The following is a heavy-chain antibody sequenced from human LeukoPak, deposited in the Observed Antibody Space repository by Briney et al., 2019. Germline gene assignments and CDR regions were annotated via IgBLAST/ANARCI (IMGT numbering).Heavy chain of an antibody. D-gene: IGHD3-22*01. CDR3: ARRYYYDSSGYNAFDI. Sequence: SETLSLTCTVSGGSISGYYWSWSRQPPGKGVEWIGNLYYMRGAWYKSSLKSRVTTSVDTSKNQFSLKLSSVTAADTAVYYCARRYYYDSSGYNAFDIWGQGTMVTVSS. CDR2: LYYMRGA. CDR1: GGSISGYY. J-gene: IGHJ3*02. V-gene: IGHV4-59*08.